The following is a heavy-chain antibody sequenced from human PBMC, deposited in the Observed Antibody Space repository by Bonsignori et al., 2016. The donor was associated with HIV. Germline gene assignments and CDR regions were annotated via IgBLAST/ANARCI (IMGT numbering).Heavy chain of an antibody. CDR2: GILMGPT. V-gene: IGHV4-39*07. CDR1: GDSIMSRIYS. J-gene: IGHJ4*03. CDR3: ARLSSRGPDDY. Sequence: QLQLQGSGPALVKPSETLSLTCTVSGDSIMSRIYSWGWIRQPPGRGVRWIGSRGILMGPTQYNPSLQASSHHIDRHVQESVLPDAEFRDRRGHGIYYCARLSSRGPDDYWGRGTAGHRLL. D-gene: IGHD6-19*01.